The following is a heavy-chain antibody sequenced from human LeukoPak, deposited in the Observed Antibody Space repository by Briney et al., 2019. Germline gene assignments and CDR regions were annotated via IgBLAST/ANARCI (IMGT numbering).Heavy chain of an antibody. V-gene: IGHV3-30*02. Sequence: GGSLRLSCAASGFTFSSYGMHWVRQAPGKGLEWVAFIRYDGSNKYYADSVKGRFTISRDNSKNTLYLQMGSLRAEDMAVYYCARLPVDAFDIWGQGTMVTVSS. CDR1: GFTFSSYG. CDR2: IRYDGSNK. D-gene: IGHD3-16*01. CDR3: ARLPVDAFDI. J-gene: IGHJ3*02.